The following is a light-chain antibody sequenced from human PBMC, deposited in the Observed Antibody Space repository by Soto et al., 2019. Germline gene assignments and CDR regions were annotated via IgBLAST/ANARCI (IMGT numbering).Light chain of an antibody. V-gene: IGKV3-15*01. CDR3: QQYNDWLT. J-gene: IGKJ4*01. CDR1: QSVRSN. Sequence: EIVMTQSPATLSVSPGERATLSCRASQSVRSNVAWYQQKPGQAPRLLIYGASNRATGIPARFSGSGSGTEFTLTISSLQSEDLADYHCQQYNDWLTFGGGTKVEIK. CDR2: GAS.